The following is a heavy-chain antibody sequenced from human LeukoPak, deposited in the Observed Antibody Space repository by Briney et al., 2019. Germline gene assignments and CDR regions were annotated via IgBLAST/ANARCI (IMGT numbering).Heavy chain of an antibody. CDR3: AKDTETYYDFWSGYPTWYYFDY. D-gene: IGHD3-3*01. CDR2: ISGSGGST. V-gene: IGHV3-23*01. CDR1: GFTFSSYA. Sequence: GGSLRLSCAASGFTFSSYAMSWVRQAPGKGLEWVSAISGSGGSTYYADSVKGRFTISRDNSKNTLYLQMNSLRAEDTAVYYCAKDTETYYDFWSGYPTWYYFDYWGQGTLVTVSS. J-gene: IGHJ4*02.